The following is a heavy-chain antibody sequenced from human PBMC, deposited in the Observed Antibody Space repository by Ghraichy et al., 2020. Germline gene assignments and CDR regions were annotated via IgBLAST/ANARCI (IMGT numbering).Heavy chain of an antibody. D-gene: IGHD6-13*01. CDR2: ISSSSSYI. V-gene: IGHV3-21*01. CDR1: GFTFSSYS. CDR3: AREASAAGTERGGNFDY. J-gene: IGHJ4*02. Sequence: GGSLRLSCAASGFTFSSYSMNWVRQAPGKGLEWVSSISSSSSYIYYADSVKGRFTISRDNAKNSLYLQMNSLRAEDTAVYYCAREASAAGTERGGNFDYWGQGTLVTVSS.